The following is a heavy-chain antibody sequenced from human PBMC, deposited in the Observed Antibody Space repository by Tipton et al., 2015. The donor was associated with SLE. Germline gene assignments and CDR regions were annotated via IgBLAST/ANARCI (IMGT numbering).Heavy chain of an antibody. CDR3: ARDQGYFDY. Sequence: TLSLTCTVSGGSISSGSYYWSWIRQPPGKGLEWIGEINHSGSTNYNPSLKSRVTISVDTSKNQFSLKLSSVTAADTAVYYCARDQGYFDYWGQGTLVTVSS. V-gene: IGHV4-39*07. CDR1: GGSISSGSYY. CDR2: INHSGST. J-gene: IGHJ4*02.